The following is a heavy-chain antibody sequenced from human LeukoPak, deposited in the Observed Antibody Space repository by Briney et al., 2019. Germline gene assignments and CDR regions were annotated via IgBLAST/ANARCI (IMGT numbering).Heavy chain of an antibody. D-gene: IGHD4-17*01. CDR2: FDPEDGET. CDR1: GYTLTELS. J-gene: IGHJ6*02. CDR3: ARGTYTNPFEYGLQNHYGMDV. V-gene: IGHV1-24*01. Sequence: ASVKVSCKVSGYTLTELSMHWVRQAPGKGLEWMGGFDPEDGETIYAQKFQGRVTMTEDTSTDTAYMELSSLRSEDTAVYYCARGTYTNPFEYGLQNHYGMDVWGQGTTVTVSS.